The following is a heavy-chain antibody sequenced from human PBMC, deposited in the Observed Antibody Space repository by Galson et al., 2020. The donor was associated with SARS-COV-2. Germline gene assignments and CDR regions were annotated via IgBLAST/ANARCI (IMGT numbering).Heavy chain of an antibody. Sequence: GESLKISCAASGFTFRNYAMTWVRQAPGKGLEWVSAISGSSGGTYYADSVKGRFTISRDNSKTSLYLQMNRLRAADTAVYYCAKGDDTSGYFWGGLTYWGQGALVTVSS. CDR1: GFTFRNYA. CDR2: ISGSSGGT. D-gene: IGHD3-22*01. J-gene: IGHJ4*02. V-gene: IGHV3-23*01. CDR3: AKGDDTSGYFWGGLTY.